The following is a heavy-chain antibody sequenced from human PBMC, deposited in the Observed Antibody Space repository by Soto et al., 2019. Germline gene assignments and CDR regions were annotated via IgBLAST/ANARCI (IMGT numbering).Heavy chain of an antibody. CDR2: ISYDGSDK. CDR3: VGGQYYFDY. CDR1: GFPFTSYG. J-gene: IGHJ4*02. Sequence: QVQLVESGGGVVQPGRSLRLSCAASGFPFTSYGMHWVREGPDEGLELVAIISYDGSDKYYADSVKGRFTISRNNSKDTLYLQMTSLRPDDTALYYCVGGQYYFDYRGQGTLVIVSS. V-gene: IGHV3-30*03. D-gene: IGHD3-10*01.